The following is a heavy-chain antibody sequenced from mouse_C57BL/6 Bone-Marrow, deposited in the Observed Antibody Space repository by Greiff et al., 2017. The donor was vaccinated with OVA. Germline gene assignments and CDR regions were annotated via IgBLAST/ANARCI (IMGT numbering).Heavy chain of an antibody. CDR2: IWSGGST. V-gene: IGHV2-2*01. D-gene: IGHD1-1*01. CDR1: GFSLTSYG. CDR3: ARIPHYYGSSYEFDY. Sequence: VQLKESGPGLVQPSQSLSITCTVSGFSLTSYGVHWVRQSPGKGLEWLGVIWSGGSTDYHAAFISRLSISKDNSKSQVFFKMNSLQADDTAIYYCARIPHYYGSSYEFDYWGQGTTLTVSS. J-gene: IGHJ2*01.